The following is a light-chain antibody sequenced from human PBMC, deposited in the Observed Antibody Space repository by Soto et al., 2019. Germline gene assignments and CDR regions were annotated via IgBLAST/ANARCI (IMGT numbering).Light chain of an antibody. CDR1: QSIGSY. J-gene: IGKJ3*01. CDR2: DAS. Sequence: EIVLTQSPGTLSLSPGERATLSCRASQSIGSYLAWYQQKPGQAPRLLIYDASNRATGIPDRFSGSGSGTDFTLTVSSLEPEDFAVYYCQQRGNWPPFTFGPGTKVDLK. CDR3: QQRGNWPPFT. V-gene: IGKV3-11*01.